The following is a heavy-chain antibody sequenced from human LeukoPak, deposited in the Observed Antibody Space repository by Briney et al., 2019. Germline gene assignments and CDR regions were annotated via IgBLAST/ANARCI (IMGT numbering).Heavy chain of an antibody. Sequence: SETLSLTCTVSGGSISSYYWSWIRQPPGKGLEWIGYIYYSGSTNYNPSLKSRVTISVDTSKNQFPLKLSSVTAADTAVYYCARGLYYYDSSGYYSYYFDYWGQGTLVTVSS. CDR3: ARGLYYYDSSGYYSYYFDY. CDR1: GGSISSYY. D-gene: IGHD3-22*01. CDR2: IYYSGST. J-gene: IGHJ4*02. V-gene: IGHV4-59*01.